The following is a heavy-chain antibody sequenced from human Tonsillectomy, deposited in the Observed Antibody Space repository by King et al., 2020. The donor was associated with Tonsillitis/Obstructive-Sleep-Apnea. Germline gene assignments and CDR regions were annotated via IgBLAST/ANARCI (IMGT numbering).Heavy chain of an antibody. J-gene: IGHJ4*02. D-gene: IGHD5-12*01. Sequence: VQLVESGGGLVQPGGSLRLSCAASGFTFSSYNMNWVRQAPGKGLEWVAYISSSSSTIYYADSVRGRFTISRDNAKNSLYLQMNSLGDEDTAVYYCARRGVATGPAFDYWGQGTLVTVSS. CDR2: ISSSSSTI. V-gene: IGHV3-48*02. CDR3: ARRGVATGPAFDY. CDR1: GFTFSSYN.